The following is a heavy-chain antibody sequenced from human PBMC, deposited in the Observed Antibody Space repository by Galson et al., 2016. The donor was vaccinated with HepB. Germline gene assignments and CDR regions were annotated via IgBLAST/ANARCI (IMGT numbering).Heavy chain of an antibody. CDR3: ARDSLGADYFDS. D-gene: IGHD1-26*01. CDR1: GFSVSSSY. J-gene: IGHJ4*02. V-gene: IGHV3-66*01. Sequence: SLRLSCAASGFSVSSSYIAWVRRAPGKGLEWVAVMYSGGDSYYAESVQGSFSISRDISMNTVFFEMNRLKVEDTAIYYCARDSLGADYFDSWGQGTLVTVS. CDR2: MYSGGDS.